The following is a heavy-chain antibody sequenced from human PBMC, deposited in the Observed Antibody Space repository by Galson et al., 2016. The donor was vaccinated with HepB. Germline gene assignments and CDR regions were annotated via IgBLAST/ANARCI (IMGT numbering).Heavy chain of an antibody. Sequence: PALVKPTQTLTLTCTFSGFSLTTSGVSVGWIRQPPGKALEWLALIYWDDEKRYSSSLKSRLTITKDTSKNQVVLTVTNMDPVDTATFFCAHSGNTERSSTWYMGFYDFWGQGTLVTVSS. CDR3: AHSGNTERSSTWYMGFYDF. J-gene: IGHJ4*02. V-gene: IGHV2-5*02. CDR1: GFSLTTSGVS. CDR2: IYWDDEK. D-gene: IGHD6-13*01.